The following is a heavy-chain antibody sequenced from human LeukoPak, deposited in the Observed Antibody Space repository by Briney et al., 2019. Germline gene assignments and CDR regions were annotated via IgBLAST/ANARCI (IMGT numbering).Heavy chain of an antibody. V-gene: IGHV3-7*03. CDR3: AKGRVDTAMVTEYFDY. Sequence: GGSLRLSCGASGFTFSSYCMSWVRQAPGKGLEWVANIKEDGVDSVKGRFTISRDNAKNSQSLEMNSLRAGDTAVYYCAKGRVDTAMVTEYFDYWGQGTLVTVSS. J-gene: IGHJ4*02. CDR2: IKEDG. CDR1: GFTFSSYC. D-gene: IGHD5-18*01.